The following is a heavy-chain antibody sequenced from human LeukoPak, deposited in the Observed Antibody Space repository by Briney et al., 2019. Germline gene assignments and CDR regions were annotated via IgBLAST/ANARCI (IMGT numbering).Heavy chain of an antibody. CDR3: ARVMFRGVIKKPFDI. V-gene: IGHV1-69*06. D-gene: IGHD3-10*01. CDR2: IIPIFGTA. J-gene: IGHJ3*02. CDR1: GGTFSSYA. Sequence: GASVKVSCKASGGTFSSYAISWVRQAPGQGLEWMGGIIPIFGTANYAQKFQGRVTMTEDTSTDTVYMELRGLRSDDTAVYYCARVMFRGVIKKPFDIWGQGTMVTVSS.